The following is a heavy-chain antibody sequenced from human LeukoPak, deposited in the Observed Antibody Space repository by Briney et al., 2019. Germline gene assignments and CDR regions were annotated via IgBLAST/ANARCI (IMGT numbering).Heavy chain of an antibody. CDR1: GGSISSYY. CDR3: ARLYYDSSGFHRPFFDY. V-gene: IGHV4-4*09. CDR2: IYTSGIT. Sequence: PSETLSLTCTVSGGSISSYYWSWIRQPPGKGLEWIGNIYTSGITNYNPSLKSRVTISVDTSKNQSSLKLSSVTAADTAVYYCARLYYDSSGFHRPFFDYWGQGTPVTVSS. J-gene: IGHJ4*02. D-gene: IGHD3-22*01.